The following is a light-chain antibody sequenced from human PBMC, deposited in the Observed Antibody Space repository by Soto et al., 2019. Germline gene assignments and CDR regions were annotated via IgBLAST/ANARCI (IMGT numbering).Light chain of an antibody. J-gene: IGKJ1*01. CDR1: QSISSY. CDR2: AAS. CDR3: QQSYSTPWT. Sequence: DLQMTQSPSSLSASVGDRVTITCRASQSISSYLNWYQQKPGKAPKLLIYAASSLQSGVPSRFSGSGSGTGFTLTISSLQPEDFATYYCQQSYSTPWTFGQGTKVEIK. V-gene: IGKV1-39*01.